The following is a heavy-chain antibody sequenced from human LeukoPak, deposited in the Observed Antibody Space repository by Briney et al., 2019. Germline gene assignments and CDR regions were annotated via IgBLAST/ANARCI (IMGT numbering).Heavy chain of an antibody. J-gene: IGHJ3*02. D-gene: IGHD1-26*01. CDR2: IYSGGST. CDR1: GFTVSSNY. CDR3: AHSRELLLDAFDI. V-gene: IGHV3-66*01. Sequence: PGGSLRLSCAASGFTVSSNYMSWVRQAAEKGLEWVSVIYSGGSTYYADSVKGRFTISRDNSKNTLYLQMNSLRAEDTAVYYCAHSRELLLDAFDIWGQGTMVTVSS.